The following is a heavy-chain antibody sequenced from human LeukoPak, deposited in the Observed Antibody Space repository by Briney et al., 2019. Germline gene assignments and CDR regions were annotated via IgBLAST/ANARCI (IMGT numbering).Heavy chain of an antibody. V-gene: IGHV1-18*01. CDR1: GYTFTSYG. D-gene: IGHD3-22*01. J-gene: IGHJ4*02. CDR3: ARVGIVVVIDFDY. CDR2: ISAYNGNT. Sequence: ASVKVSCKASGYTFTSYGISWVRQAPGQGLEWMGWISAYNGNTNYAQKLQGRVTMTTDTSTRTAYVELRSLRSDGTAVYYCARVGIVVVIDFDYWGQGTLVTVSS.